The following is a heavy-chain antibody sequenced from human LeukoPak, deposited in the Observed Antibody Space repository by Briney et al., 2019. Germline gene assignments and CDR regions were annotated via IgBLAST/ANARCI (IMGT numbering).Heavy chain of an antibody. V-gene: IGHV3-21*01. CDR1: GFTFSSYS. CDR2: ISSSSSYI. Sequence: GGSLRLSCAASGFTFSSYSMNWVRQAPGKGLGWVSSISSSSSYIYYADSVKGRFTISRDNAKNSLYLQMNSLRAEDTAVYYCTTPPGYCSSTSCYENYWGQGTLVTVSS. CDR3: TTPPGYCSSTSCYENY. J-gene: IGHJ4*02. D-gene: IGHD2-2*01.